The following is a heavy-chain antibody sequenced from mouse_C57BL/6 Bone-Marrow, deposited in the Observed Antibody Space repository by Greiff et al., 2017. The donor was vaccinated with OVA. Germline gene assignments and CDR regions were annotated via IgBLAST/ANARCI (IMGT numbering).Heavy chain of an antibody. CDR1: GFTFSSYA. J-gene: IGHJ3*01. CDR3: ARGYDSSGSFAY. Sequence: EVKLVESGGGLVKPGGSLKLSCAASGFTFSSYAMSWVRQTPGKRLEWVATISDGGSYTYYPDNVKGRFTITRDNAKNNLYLQMSHLKSEDTAMYYCARGYDSSGSFAYWGQGTLVTVSA. D-gene: IGHD3-2*02. CDR2: ISDGGSYT. V-gene: IGHV5-4*03.